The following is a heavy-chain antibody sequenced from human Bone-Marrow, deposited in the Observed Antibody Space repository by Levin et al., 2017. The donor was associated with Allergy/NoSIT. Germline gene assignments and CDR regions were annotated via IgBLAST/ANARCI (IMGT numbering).Heavy chain of an antibody. V-gene: IGHV3-23*01. CDR2: ISAGGGNP. CDR3: AKAGSSWYIEIDH. J-gene: IGHJ4*02. Sequence: PGGSLRLSCAASGFTFSTYAMSWVRQAPGKGLEWVSVISAGGGNPPPAASFPCRFTISRDNSKDTLYLQMNSLTAEDTAVYYCAKAGSSWYIEIDHWGQGTLVTVSS. D-gene: IGHD6-13*01. CDR1: GFTFSTYA.